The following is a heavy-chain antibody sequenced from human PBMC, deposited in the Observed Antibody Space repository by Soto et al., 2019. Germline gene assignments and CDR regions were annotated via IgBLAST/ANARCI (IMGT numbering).Heavy chain of an antibody. Sequence: QVQLVHSGAEVKKPGASVKVSCKASGYSFTSYDINWVRQATGQGLEWMGWMNPNSGNTSYAEKFQGRVTMTMNSSINKAYMELSILRSEDTDVYYCARESSYGLVYWGQRTLVTVSS. J-gene: IGHJ4*02. CDR3: ARESSYGLVY. D-gene: IGHD5-18*01. CDR1: GYSFTSYD. V-gene: IGHV1-8*01. CDR2: MNPNSGNT.